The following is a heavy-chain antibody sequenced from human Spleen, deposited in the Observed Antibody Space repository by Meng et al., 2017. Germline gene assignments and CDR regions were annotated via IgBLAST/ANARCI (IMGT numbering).Heavy chain of an antibody. J-gene: IGHJ3*02. CDR2: ISGSGGST. CDR1: GFTFSSHA. CDR3: AKEDMIVVLGAFDI. D-gene: IGHD3-22*01. Sequence: GESLKISCAASGFTFSSHAMSWVRQAPGKGLEWVSAISGSGGSTYYADSVKGRFTISRDNSKNTLYLQMNSLRAEDTAVYYCAKEDMIVVLGAFDIWGQGTMVTVSS. V-gene: IGHV3-23*01.